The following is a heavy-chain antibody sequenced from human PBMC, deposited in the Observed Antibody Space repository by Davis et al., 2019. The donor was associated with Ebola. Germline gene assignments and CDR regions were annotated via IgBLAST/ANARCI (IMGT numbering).Heavy chain of an antibody. D-gene: IGHD3-22*01. CDR1: GYIFTSYA. V-gene: IGHV1-3*01. CDR3: ARTDSSGYPYYFDY. J-gene: IGHJ4*02. CDR2: INAGNGDT. Sequence: ASVKVSCKASGYIFTSYAIHWVRQAPGQRLEWMGWINAGNGDTKYSQKFRGRVTITRDTSASTVYMELSSLRSEDTAVYYCARTDSSGYPYYFDYWGQGTLVTVSS.